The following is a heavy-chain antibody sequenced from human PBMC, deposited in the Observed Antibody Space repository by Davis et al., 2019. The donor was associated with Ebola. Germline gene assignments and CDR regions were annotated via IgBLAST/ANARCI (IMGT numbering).Heavy chain of an antibody. V-gene: IGHV3-21*06. CDR3: ARVGSTWYYYGTDV. CDR2: IRSSSTSR. J-gene: IGHJ6*04. Sequence: GESLKISCAASGFTFSSYSMNWLRQAPGTGLEWVSSIRSSSTSRYYVDSVKGRFTISRDNAKNSLYLQMNSLRAEDTAVYYCARVGSTWYYYGTDVWGKGTTVTVSS. CDR1: GFTFSSYS. D-gene: IGHD6-13*01.